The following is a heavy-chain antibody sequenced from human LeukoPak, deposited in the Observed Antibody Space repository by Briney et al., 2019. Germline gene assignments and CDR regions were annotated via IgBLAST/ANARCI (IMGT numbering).Heavy chain of an antibody. CDR2: IIPIFGTA. D-gene: IGHD3-22*01. Sequence: SVTVSCKASGCTFSSYAISWVRQPPGQGLEWMGMIIPIFGTANYAQKFQGRVTITADKSTSTAYMELSSLRSEDTAVYYCAEEYYYDSSGYYSDYWGQGTPVTVSS. CDR1: GCTFSSYA. J-gene: IGHJ4*02. V-gene: IGHV1-69*06. CDR3: AEEYYYDSSGYYSDY.